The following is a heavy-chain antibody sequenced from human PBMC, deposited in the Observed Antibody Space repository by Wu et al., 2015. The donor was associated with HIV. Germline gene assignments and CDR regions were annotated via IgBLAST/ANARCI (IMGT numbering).Heavy chain of an antibody. J-gene: IGHJ5*02. Sequence: VQLVQSGAEVKKPGSSVKVSCKASGGTFSSYAISWVRQAPGQGLEWMGGIIPIFGTANYAQKFQGRVTITTDESTSTAYMELSSLRSEDTAVYYCARTLGSSWYLSPVGAEKKNWFDPWGQGTLVTVSS. V-gene: IGHV1-69*05. D-gene: IGHD6-13*01. CDR1: GGTFSSYA. CDR2: IIPIFGTA. CDR3: ARTLGSSWYLSPVGAEKKNWFDP.